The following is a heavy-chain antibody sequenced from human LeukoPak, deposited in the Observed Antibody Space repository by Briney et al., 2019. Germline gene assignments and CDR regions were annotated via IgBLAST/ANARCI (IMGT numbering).Heavy chain of an antibody. CDR1: GFTFSSYG. CDR2: IRYDGSNK. V-gene: IGHV3-30*02. CDR3: ARGLRGVTGWFDP. J-gene: IGHJ5*02. Sequence: GGSLRLSCAASGFTFSSYGMHWVRQAPGKGLEWVEFIRYDGSNKYYADSVKGRFTISRDNAKNSLYLQMNSLRAEDTAVYYCARGLRGVTGWFDPWGQGTLVTVSS. D-gene: IGHD3-10*01.